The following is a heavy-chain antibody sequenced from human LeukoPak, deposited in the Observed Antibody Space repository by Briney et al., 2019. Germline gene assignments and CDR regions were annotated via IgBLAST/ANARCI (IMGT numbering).Heavy chain of an antibody. J-gene: IGHJ4*02. CDR2: INHSGST. CDR3: ARGHSGSYFDY. V-gene: IGHV4-34*01. D-gene: IGHD1-26*01. CDR1: GGSFSGYY. Sequence: PSETLSLTCAVYGGSFSGYYWSWIRQPPGKGLEWIGEINHSGSTNYNPSLKSRVTMSVDTSKNQFSLKLSSVTAADTAVYYCARGHSGSYFDYWGQGTLVTVSS.